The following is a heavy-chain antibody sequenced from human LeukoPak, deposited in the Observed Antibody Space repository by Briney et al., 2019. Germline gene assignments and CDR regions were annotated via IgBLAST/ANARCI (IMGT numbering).Heavy chain of an antibody. D-gene: IGHD3-3*01. CDR1: GGSISSGGYY. CDR3: ARMTFPGLRYDDRRIFDI. Sequence: SETLSLTCTVSGGSISSGGYYWSWIRQHPGKGLEWLGYIYYSGSTYYNPSLKSRVTISVDTSKNQFSLRLSSVTAADTAVYYCARMTFPGLRYDDRRIFDIWGQGSVVTVSS. CDR2: IYYSGST. V-gene: IGHV4-31*03. J-gene: IGHJ3*02.